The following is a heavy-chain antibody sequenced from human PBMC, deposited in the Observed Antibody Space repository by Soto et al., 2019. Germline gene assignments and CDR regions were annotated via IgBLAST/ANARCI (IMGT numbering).Heavy chain of an antibody. CDR3: ARDECSGGSCYSGRHYYYYYGMDV. Sequence: SVKVSCKASGGTFSSYAISWVRQAPGQGLEWMGGIIPIFGTANYAQKFQGRVTITADKSTSTAYMELSSLRSEDTAVYYCARDECSGGSCYSGRHYYYYYGMDVWGQGTTVTVS. V-gene: IGHV1-69*06. D-gene: IGHD2-15*01. J-gene: IGHJ6*02. CDR1: GGTFSSYA. CDR2: IIPIFGTA.